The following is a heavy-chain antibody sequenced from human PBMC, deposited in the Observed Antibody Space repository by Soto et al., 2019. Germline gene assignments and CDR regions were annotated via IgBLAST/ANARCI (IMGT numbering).Heavy chain of an antibody. J-gene: IGHJ3*02. D-gene: IGHD3-22*01. CDR1: GFTFSSYA. CDR2: ISGSGGST. CDR3: AKDRQYYDSSGYYYPDAFDI. V-gene: IGHV3-23*01. Sequence: EVQLLESGGGLVQPGGSLRLSCAASGFTFSSYAMSWVRQAPGKGLEWVSAISGSGGSTYYADSVKGRFTISRDNSKNTLYLQINSLRAEDTAVYYCAKDRQYYDSSGYYYPDAFDIWGQGTMVTVSS.